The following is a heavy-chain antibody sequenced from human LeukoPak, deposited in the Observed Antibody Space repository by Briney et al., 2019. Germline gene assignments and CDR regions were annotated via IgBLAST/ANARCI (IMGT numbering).Heavy chain of an antibody. Sequence: PGGSLRLSCAASGFSFSTYWMSWVRQAPGKGLEWVANIKQDGSEKYYVDSVKGRFTISRDNAKNSLYLQINSLRAEDTAVYYCARDPTIFGVVIAPDYWGQGTLVTVSS. CDR3: ARDPTIFGVVIAPDY. V-gene: IGHV3-7*01. D-gene: IGHD3-3*01. CDR2: IKQDGSEK. J-gene: IGHJ4*02. CDR1: GFSFSTYW.